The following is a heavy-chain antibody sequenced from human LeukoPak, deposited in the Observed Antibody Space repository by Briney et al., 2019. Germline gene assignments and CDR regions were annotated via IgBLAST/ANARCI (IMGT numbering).Heavy chain of an antibody. Sequence: ASVKVSCKASGYSFTSYGISWVRQAPGQGLEWMGWISAYNGNTNYAQKLQGRVTMTTDTSTSTVYMELRSLRSDDTALYYCARAYYDSSGYSAFDIWGQGTMVTASS. CDR3: ARAYYDSSGYSAFDI. CDR2: ISAYNGNT. CDR1: GYSFTSYG. V-gene: IGHV1-18*01. D-gene: IGHD3-22*01. J-gene: IGHJ3*02.